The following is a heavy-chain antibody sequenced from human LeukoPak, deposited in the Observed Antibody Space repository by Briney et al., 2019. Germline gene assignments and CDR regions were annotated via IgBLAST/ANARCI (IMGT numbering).Heavy chain of an antibody. V-gene: IGHV1-24*01. D-gene: IGHD3-22*01. CDR3: ATAPNYYDSSGYRY. CDR2: FDPEDGET. J-gene: IGHJ4*02. CDR1: GYTLTELS. Sequence: GASVNVSCKVSGYTLTELSMHWVRQAPGKGLEWMGGFDPEDGETIYAQKFQGRVTMTEDTSTDTAYMELGSLRSEDTAVYYCATAPNYYDSSGYRYWGQGTLVTVSS.